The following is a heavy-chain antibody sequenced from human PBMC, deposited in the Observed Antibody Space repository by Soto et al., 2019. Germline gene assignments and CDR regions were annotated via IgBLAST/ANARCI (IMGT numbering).Heavy chain of an antibody. CDR2: IIPILGIA. V-gene: IGHV1-69*02. CDR1: GGTFSSYT. CDR3: ARSAVEMATIDY. D-gene: IGHD5-12*01. Sequence: QVQLVQSGAEVKKPGSSVKVSCKASGGTFSSYTISWVRQAPGQGLEWMGRIIPILGIANYAQKFQGRVTITADKSTSTAYMELSSLRSEDTAVYYCARSAVEMATIDYWGQGTLVTVSS. J-gene: IGHJ4*02.